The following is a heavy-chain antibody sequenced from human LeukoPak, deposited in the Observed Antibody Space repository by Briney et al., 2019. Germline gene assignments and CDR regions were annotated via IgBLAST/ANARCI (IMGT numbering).Heavy chain of an antibody. V-gene: IGHV3-30*18. CDR2: ISYDGTNK. CDR1: GFTFSRYG. CDR3: AKGPVAGTYGSSDY. J-gene: IGHJ4*02. Sequence: GGPLRLSCAASGFTFSRYGMHWVRQAPGKGLEWVAVISYDGTNKYYADSVKGRFTISRDNSKNTLYLQMNSLRAEDTAVYHCAKGPVAGTYGSSDYWGQGTLVTVSS. D-gene: IGHD6-19*01.